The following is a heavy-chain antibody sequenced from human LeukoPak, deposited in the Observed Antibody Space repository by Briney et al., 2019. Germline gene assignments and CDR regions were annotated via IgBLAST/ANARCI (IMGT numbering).Heavy chain of an antibody. D-gene: IGHD3-22*01. CDR1: GYTFTSYG. V-gene: IGHV1-18*01. Sequence: GASVKVSCKASGYTFTSYGISWVRQAPGQGLEWMGWISAYNGNTNYAQKLQGRVTMTTDTSTSTAYMELRSLRSDDTAVYYCARDSYYYDSSDHDAFDIWGQGTMVTVSS. CDR3: ARDSYYYDSSDHDAFDI. CDR2: ISAYNGNT. J-gene: IGHJ3*02.